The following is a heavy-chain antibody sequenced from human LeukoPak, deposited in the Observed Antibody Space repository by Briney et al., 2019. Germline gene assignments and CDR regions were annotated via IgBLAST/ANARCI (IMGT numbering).Heavy chain of an antibody. D-gene: IGHD2-2*01. Sequence: GGSLRLSCAASGFTFSIYAMTWVRQAPGKGLEWVSTISGNDGRTFYADSVKGRFTISRDNSKNTLYLQMNSLRAEDTAVYYCAKVRVPAAKLYYFDYWGQGTLVTGSS. CDR1: GFTFSIYA. CDR2: ISGNDGRT. V-gene: IGHV3-23*01. CDR3: AKVRVPAAKLYYFDY. J-gene: IGHJ4*02.